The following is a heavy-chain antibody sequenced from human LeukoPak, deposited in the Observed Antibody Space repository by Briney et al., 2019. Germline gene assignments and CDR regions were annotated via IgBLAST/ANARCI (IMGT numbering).Heavy chain of an antibody. V-gene: IGHV4-38-2*02. CDR2: IYHSGST. Sequence: SETLSLTCTVSGYSISSGYYWGWIRQPPGKGLEWIGSIYHSGSTYYNPSLKSRVTISVDTSKNQFFLKLRSVTAADTAVYYCAKGQARLSWFDPWGQGTLVTVSS. D-gene: IGHD6-19*01. CDR1: GYSISSGYY. J-gene: IGHJ5*02. CDR3: AKGQARLSWFDP.